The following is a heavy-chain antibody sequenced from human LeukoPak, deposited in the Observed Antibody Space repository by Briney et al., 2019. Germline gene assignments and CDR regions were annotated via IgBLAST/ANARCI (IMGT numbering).Heavy chain of an antibody. V-gene: IGHV3-21*01. Sequence: GGSLRLSCAASGFTFSSYAMSWVRQAPGKGLEWVSSISSSSSYIYYADSVKGRFTISRDNAKNSLYLQMNSLRAEDTAVYYCARDPYYYDSSGYPRGGQGTLVTVSS. D-gene: IGHD3-22*01. J-gene: IGHJ4*02. CDR1: GFTFSSYA. CDR2: ISSSSSYI. CDR3: ARDPYYYDSSGYPR.